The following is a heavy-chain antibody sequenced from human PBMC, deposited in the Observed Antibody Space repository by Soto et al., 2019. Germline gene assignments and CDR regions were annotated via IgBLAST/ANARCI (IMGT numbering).Heavy chain of an antibody. CDR3: ARRERAAGTDWWFDP. CDR2: IYYSGST. D-gene: IGHD6-13*01. J-gene: IGHJ5*02. CDR1: GGSISSSSFH. V-gene: IGHV4-39*01. Sequence: QLQLQESGPGLVKPSEPLSLTCTVSGGSISSSSFHWGWIRQPPGKGLEWIGSIYYSGSTYYSPSLKNRDTISVDTSKTQFSPKRSSVTAADKAVYDCARRERAAGTDWWFDPWGQGTLVTVSS.